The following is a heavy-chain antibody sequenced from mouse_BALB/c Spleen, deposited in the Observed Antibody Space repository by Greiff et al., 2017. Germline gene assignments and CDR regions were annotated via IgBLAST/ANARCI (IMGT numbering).Heavy chain of an antibody. Sequence: EVKLVESGGGLVKPGGSLKLSCAASGFTFSSYAMSWVRQSPEKRLEWVAEISSGGSYTYYPDTVTGRFTISRDNAKNTLYLEMSSLRSEDTAMYYCARGWDYDCDYWGQGTTLTVSS. CDR2: ISSGGSYT. V-gene: IGHV5-9-4*01. D-gene: IGHD2-4*01. CDR3: ARGWDYDCDY. J-gene: IGHJ2*01. CDR1: GFTFSSYA.